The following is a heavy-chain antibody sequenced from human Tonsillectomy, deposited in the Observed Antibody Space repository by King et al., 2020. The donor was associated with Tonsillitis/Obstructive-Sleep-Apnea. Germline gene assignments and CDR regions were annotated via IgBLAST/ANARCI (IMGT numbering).Heavy chain of an antibody. CDR2: ICYSGST. D-gene: IGHD4-17*01. J-gene: IGHJ4*02. CDR3: ARVYGDYAGDY. V-gene: IGHV4-61*01. CDR1: GGSVSSGSYY. Sequence: QLQESGPGLVKPSETLSLTCTVSGGSVSSGSYYWSWIRQPPGNGLEWIGVICYSGSTNYNPSLKSRVTISVDTPKNPLSLKLSSVTAADTAVYYCARVYGDYAGDYWGQGTLVTVSS.